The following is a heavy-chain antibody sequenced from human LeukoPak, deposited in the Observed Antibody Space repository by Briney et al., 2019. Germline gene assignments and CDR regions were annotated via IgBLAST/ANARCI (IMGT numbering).Heavy chain of an antibody. CDR1: GFTFSSYA. D-gene: IGHD6-13*01. J-gene: IGHJ6*03. CDR3: AGTGSQYYYYYMDV. CDR2: ISGSGGST. V-gene: IGHV3-23*01. Sequence: GGSLRLSCAASGFTFSSYAMSWVRQAPGKGLEWVSAISGSGGSTYYADSVKGRFTISRDNSKNTLYLQMNSLRAEDTAVYYCAGTGSQYYYYYMDVWGKGTTVTVSS.